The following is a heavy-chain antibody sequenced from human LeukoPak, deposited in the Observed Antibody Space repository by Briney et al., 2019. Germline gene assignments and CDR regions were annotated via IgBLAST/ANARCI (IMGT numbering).Heavy chain of an antibody. CDR2: IYHSGST. CDR1: GGSISSGGYS. Sequence: SQTLSLTCAVSGGSISSGGYSWSWIRQPPGKGLEWIGYIYHSGSTYYNPSLKSRVTISVDRSKNQFSLKLSSVTAADTAVYYCARDGTVTTGAFDIWGQGTMVTVSP. D-gene: IGHD4-17*01. J-gene: IGHJ3*02. V-gene: IGHV4-30-2*01. CDR3: ARDGTVTTGAFDI.